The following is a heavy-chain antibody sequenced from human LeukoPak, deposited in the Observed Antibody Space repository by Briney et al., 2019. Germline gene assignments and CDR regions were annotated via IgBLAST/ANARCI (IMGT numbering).Heavy chain of an antibody. Sequence: SETLSLTCTVSGGSISSGGYYWSWIRQPPGKGLEWIGYIYYSGSTNYNPSLKSRVTISVDTSKNQFSLKLSSVTAADTAVYYCARGWRGNLDYWGQGTLVTVSS. CDR3: ARGWRGNLDY. CDR1: GGSISSGGYY. J-gene: IGHJ4*02. D-gene: IGHD3-3*01. CDR2: IYYSGST. V-gene: IGHV4-61*08.